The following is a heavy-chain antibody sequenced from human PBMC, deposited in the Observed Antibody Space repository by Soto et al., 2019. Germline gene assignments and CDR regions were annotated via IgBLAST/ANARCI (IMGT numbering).Heavy chain of an antibody. J-gene: IGHJ4*02. V-gene: IGHV4-39*01. CDR3: ARHGGRITIFGVVIPYFDY. Sequence: SETRSLTCTVSGGSISSSSYYWGWIRQPPGKGLEWIGSIYYSGSTYYNPSLKSRVTISVDTSKNQFSLKLSSVTAADTAVYYCARHGGRITIFGVVIPYFDYWGQGTLVTVSS. CDR1: GGSISSSSYY. CDR2: IYYSGST. D-gene: IGHD3-3*01.